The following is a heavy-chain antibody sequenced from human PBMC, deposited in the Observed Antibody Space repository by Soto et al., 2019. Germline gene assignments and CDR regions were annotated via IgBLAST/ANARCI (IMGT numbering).Heavy chain of an antibody. J-gene: IGHJ4*02. CDR2: IIPIFGTA. CDR1: GGTFSSYA. CDR3: ARGIKPHSRSSHISL. Sequence: EASVKVSCKASGGTFSSYAISWVRQAPGQGLEWMGGIIPIFGTANYAQKFQGRVTITADESTSTAYMELSSLRSEDTAVYYCARGIKPHSRSSHISLWGQGTLVTVSS. V-gene: IGHV1-69*13. D-gene: IGHD6-13*01.